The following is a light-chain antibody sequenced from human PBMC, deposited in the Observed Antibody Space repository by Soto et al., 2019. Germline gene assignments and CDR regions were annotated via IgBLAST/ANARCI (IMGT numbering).Light chain of an antibody. CDR2: DVS. J-gene: IGLJ1*01. V-gene: IGLV2-14*01. CDR1: SSDVGGYNY. Sequence: QSALTQPASVSGSPGQSITISCAGTSSDVGGYNYVSWYQQHPGKAPKLMIYDVSNRPSGVSNRFSGSKSGNTASLTISGLQAEDEDDYYCSSYTSSSSYVFGTGTKVTAL. CDR3: SSYTSSSSYV.